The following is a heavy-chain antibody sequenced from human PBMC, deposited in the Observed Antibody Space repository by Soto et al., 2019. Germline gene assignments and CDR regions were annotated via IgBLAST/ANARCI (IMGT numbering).Heavy chain of an antibody. CDR1: GFTFSSYW. CDR3: ARSHYSYGEMYYFDY. D-gene: IGHD4-17*01. V-gene: IGHV3-7*01. Sequence: PGGSLRLSCAASGFTFSSYWMSWVRQAPGKGLEWVANIKQAGSGKYYVDSVKGRFTISRDNAKNSLYLQMNSLRAEDTAVYYCARSHYSYGEMYYFDYWGQGTLVTVSS. J-gene: IGHJ4*02. CDR2: IKQAGSGK.